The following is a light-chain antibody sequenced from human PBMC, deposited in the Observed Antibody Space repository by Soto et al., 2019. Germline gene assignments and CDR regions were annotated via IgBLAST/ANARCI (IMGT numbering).Light chain of an antibody. CDR1: QSITTD. CDR2: AAA. Sequence: DIQMTQSQSSLSASVGYRVTITCRASQSITTDLNWYQQTSGEAPKLLIYAAARLQTGVPSRFSGSGSGTDFTLTISSLQPEDFATYYCQQAYGAPPTFGQGTKVEIK. CDR3: QQAYGAPPT. J-gene: IGKJ1*01. V-gene: IGKV1-39*01.